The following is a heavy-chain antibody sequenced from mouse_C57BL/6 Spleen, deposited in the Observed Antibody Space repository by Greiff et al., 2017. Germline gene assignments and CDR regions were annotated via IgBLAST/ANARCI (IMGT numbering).Heavy chain of an antibody. CDR1: GYTFTDYY. V-gene: IGHV1-75*01. J-gene: IGHJ4*01. Sequence: VQLQQSGPELVKPGASVKISCKASGYTFTDYYINWVKQRPGQGLEWIGWIFPGSGSTYYNEKFKGKATLTVDKSSSTAYMLLSSLTSEDSAVYFCARRAHYYGSSYEAMDYWGQGTSVTVSS. CDR2: IFPGSGST. D-gene: IGHD1-1*01. CDR3: ARRAHYYGSSYEAMDY.